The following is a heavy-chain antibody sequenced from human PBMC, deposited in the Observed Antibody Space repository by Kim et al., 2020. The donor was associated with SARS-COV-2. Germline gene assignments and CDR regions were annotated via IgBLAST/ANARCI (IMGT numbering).Heavy chain of an antibody. CDR1: GFTFSGYY. Sequence: GGSLRLSCAASGFTFSGYYMHWVRQAPGKGLEWVSYISSSGSTTNYADSVKGRFTISRDNAKNSLSLQMNSLRAEDTAVYYCARDGRAYDGSGSYSNYY. J-gene: IGHJ6*01. V-gene: IGHV3-11*04. D-gene: IGHD3-10*01. CDR3: ARDGRAYDGSGSYSNYY. CDR2: ISSSGSTT.